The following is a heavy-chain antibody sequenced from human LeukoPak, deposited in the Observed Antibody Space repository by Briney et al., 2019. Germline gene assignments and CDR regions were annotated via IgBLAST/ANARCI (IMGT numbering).Heavy chain of an antibody. Sequence: SETLSLTCAVYGGSFSGYYWSWIRQPPGKGLEWIGEINHSGSTNYNPSLKSRVTISVDTSKNQFSLKLSSVTAADTAVYYCAGGGGYYDSSGYSRGDFDLWGRGTLVTVSS. D-gene: IGHD3-22*01. J-gene: IGHJ2*01. CDR1: GGSFSGYY. V-gene: IGHV4-34*01. CDR3: AGGGGYYDSSGYSRGDFDL. CDR2: INHSGST.